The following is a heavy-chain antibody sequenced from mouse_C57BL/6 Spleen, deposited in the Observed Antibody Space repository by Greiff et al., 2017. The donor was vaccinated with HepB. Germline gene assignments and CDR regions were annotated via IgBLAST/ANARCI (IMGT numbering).Heavy chain of an antibody. CDR2: ISSGSSTI. CDR1: GFTFSDYG. CDR3: ARGLYYYGSSFDY. V-gene: IGHV5-17*01. Sequence: EVKVEESGGGLVKPGGSLKLSCAASGFTFSDYGMHWVRQAPEKGLEWVAYISSGSSTIYYADTVKGRFTISRDNAKNTLFLQMTSLRSEDTAMYYCARGLYYYGSSFDYWGQGTTLTVSS. D-gene: IGHD1-1*01. J-gene: IGHJ2*01.